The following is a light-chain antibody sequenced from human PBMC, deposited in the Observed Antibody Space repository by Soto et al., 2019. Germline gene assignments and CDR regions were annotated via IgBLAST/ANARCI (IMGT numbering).Light chain of an antibody. CDR2: GAS. V-gene: IGKV3-15*01. J-gene: IGKJ5*01. CDR3: QQYNNWPIT. CDR1: QSVSSN. Sequence: EIVMPQSPATLSVSPGESATLSCRASQSVSSNLAWYQQKPGQAPRLLIYGASTRATGIPARFSGSGSGTEFTLTISSLQSEEFAVYYCQQYNNWPITVGQGTRLEIK.